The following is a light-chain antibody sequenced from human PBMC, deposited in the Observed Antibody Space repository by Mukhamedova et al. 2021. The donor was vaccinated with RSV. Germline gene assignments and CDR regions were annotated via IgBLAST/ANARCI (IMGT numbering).Light chain of an antibody. V-gene: IGLV3-19*01. J-gene: IGLJ1*01. CDR2: GKN. CDR1: SYY. CDR3: NSRDSSGNHYV. Sequence: SYYASWYQQKPGQAPVLVIYGKNNRPSGIPDRFSGSSSGNPASLTITGAQAEDEADYYCNSRDSSGNHYVFGTGTKVTVL.